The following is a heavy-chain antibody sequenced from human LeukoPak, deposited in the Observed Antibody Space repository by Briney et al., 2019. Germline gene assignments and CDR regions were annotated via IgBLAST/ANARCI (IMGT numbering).Heavy chain of an antibody. CDR3: ARDDSSGYYTSFDY. J-gene: IGHJ4*02. CDR1: GSSLSELF. D-gene: IGHD3-22*01. CDR2: FDSEDGET. Sequence: GASVKVSCKVSGSSLSELFIHWVRQAPGTGLEWMGGFDSEDGETVYAKKFQGRVTMTEDTSTDTVYMELSTLRSDDTAVYYCARDDSSGYYTSFDYWGQGTLVTVSS. V-gene: IGHV1-24*01.